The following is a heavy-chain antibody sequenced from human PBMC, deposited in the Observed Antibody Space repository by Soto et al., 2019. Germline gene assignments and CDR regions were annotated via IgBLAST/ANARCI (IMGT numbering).Heavy chain of an antibody. CDR2: IIPILGIA. D-gene: IGHD4-17*01. V-gene: IGHV1-69*02. Sequence: QVQLVQSGAEVKKPGSSVKVSCKASGGTFSSYTISWVRQAPGQXXXXXXXIIPILGIANYAQKFQGRVTITADKSTSTAYMELSSLRSEDTAVYYCARGRPTKDYGDYVGAFDYWGQGTLVTVSS. J-gene: IGHJ4*02. CDR3: ARGRPTKDYGDYVGAFDY. CDR1: GGTFSSYT.